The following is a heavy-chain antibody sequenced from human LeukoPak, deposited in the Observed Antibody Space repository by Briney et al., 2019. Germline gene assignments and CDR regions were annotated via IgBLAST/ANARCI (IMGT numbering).Heavy chain of an antibody. CDR1: GFTFSTHG. CDR3: ARDLSLIALTD. D-gene: IGHD3-22*01. CDR2: ITGSGGST. J-gene: IGHJ4*02. V-gene: IGHV3-23*01. Sequence: GGSLRLSCAASGFTFSTHGMNWVRQGPGKGLEWVSGITGSGGSTYYADSVKGRFTISRDNSKNTVYLQMNSLRAEDTAVYYCARDLSLIALTDWGQGTLVTASS.